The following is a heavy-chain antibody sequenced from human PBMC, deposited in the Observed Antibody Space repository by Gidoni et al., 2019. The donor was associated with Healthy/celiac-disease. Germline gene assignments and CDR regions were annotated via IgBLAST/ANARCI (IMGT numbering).Heavy chain of an antibody. J-gene: IGHJ6*02. V-gene: IGHV3-30*18. CDR2: IAYDGINK. CDR3: AKGHGQQLVPTGSAGSMDV. Sequence: QVQLVESGGGVVQPGRSLRLSCAASGFTFSSHGIHWVRQAPGKGLGWVAVIAYDGINKYYADSVKGRFTISRDNSKNTLYRQMNSLRAEDTAVYYCAKGHGQQLVPTGSAGSMDVWGQGTTVTVSS. CDR1: GFTFSSHG. D-gene: IGHD6-13*01.